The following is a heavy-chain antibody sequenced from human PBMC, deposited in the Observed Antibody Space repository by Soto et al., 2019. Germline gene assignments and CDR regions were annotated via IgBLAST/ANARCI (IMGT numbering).Heavy chain of an antibody. Sequence: PSETLSLTCAVSGGSISSGGYSWSWIRQPPGKGLEWIGYIYHSGSTYYNPSLKSRVTISVDRSKNQFSLKLSFVTAADTALFYCARQGTAMVTDGPHFDYWGQGTLVTVSS. CDR2: IYHSGST. CDR3: ARQGTAMVTDGPHFDY. D-gene: IGHD5-18*01. CDR1: GGSISSGGYS. V-gene: IGHV4-30-2*01. J-gene: IGHJ4*02.